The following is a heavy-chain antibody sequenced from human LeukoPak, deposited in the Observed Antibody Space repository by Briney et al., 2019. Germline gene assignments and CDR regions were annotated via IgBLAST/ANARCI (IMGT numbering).Heavy chain of an antibody. Sequence: ASVKVSCKASGYTFTGYFMHWVRQAPGQGLEWMGRINPNSGGTNYAQKFQGRVTMTRDTSISTAYMELSRLRSDDTAVYYCARDIWAILTGSTDAFDIWGQGTMVTVSS. CDR1: GYTFTGYF. CDR3: ARDIWAILTGSTDAFDI. V-gene: IGHV1-2*06. J-gene: IGHJ3*02. D-gene: IGHD3-9*01. CDR2: INPNSGGT.